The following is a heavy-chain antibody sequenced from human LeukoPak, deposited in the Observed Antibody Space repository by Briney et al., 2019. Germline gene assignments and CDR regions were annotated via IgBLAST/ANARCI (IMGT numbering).Heavy chain of an antibody. J-gene: IGHJ4*02. CDR3: AKAGRRIAVAGYFDY. CDR1: GFTFSSYS. Sequence: PGGSLRLSCAASGFTFSSYSMNWVRQAPGKGLEWVSSISSSSSYIYYADSVKGRFTISRDNAKNSLYLQMNSLRAEDTAVYYCAKAGRRIAVAGYFDYWGQGTLVTVSS. D-gene: IGHD6-19*01. CDR2: ISSSSSYI. V-gene: IGHV3-21*01.